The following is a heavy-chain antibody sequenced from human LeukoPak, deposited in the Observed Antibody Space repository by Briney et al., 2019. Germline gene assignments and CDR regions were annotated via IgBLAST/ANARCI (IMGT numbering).Heavy chain of an antibody. D-gene: IGHD3-16*02. Sequence: GALRLSCAASGFTFSNYAMNWVRQAPGKGLGWVSGISYSGGSTYYADSVKGRFTISRDNSKNTLFLQVSSLRAEDTAIYYCAKVALNHYVWGSDRSPLGYWGQGTLVTVSS. CDR3: AKVALNHYVWGSDRSPLGY. V-gene: IGHV3-23*01. CDR2: ISYSGGST. CDR1: GFTFSNYA. J-gene: IGHJ4*02.